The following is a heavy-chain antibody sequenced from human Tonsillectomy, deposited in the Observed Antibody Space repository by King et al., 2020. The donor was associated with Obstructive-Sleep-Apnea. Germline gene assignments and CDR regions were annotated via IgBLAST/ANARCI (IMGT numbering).Heavy chain of an antibody. V-gene: IGHV4-59*01. CDR1: GGSINNYY. J-gene: IGHJ4*02. D-gene: IGHD3-10*01. CDR3: ARHYGSGRPYFDY. CDR2: VFYTGNT. Sequence: VQLQESGPGLVKPSETLSVTCTVSGGSINNYYWSWIRQPPGKGLEWFGYVFYTGNTIYNPSLKSRVTISVDTSKKQFSLNLSSVIAADTAVYYCARHYGSGRPYFDYWGQGILVTVSS.